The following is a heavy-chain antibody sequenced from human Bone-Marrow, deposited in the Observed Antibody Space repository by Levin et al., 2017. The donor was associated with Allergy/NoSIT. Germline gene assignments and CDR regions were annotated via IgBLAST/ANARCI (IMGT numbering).Heavy chain of an antibody. Sequence: SETLSLTCVVSGASISDSNWWTWVRQAPGKGPEWIGEIFQTGGATYNPTLKSRVSMSVDKSKNHFSLQLDSVTAADTAIYYCARDLVGATTGSWCDPWGQGTLVTVSS. CDR3: ARDLVGATTGSWCDP. J-gene: IGHJ5*02. D-gene: IGHD1-26*01. CDR2: IFQTGGA. CDR1: GASISDSNW. V-gene: IGHV4/OR15-8*01.